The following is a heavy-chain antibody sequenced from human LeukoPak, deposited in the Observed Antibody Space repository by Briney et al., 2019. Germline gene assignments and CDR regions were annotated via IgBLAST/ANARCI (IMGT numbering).Heavy chain of an antibody. V-gene: IGHV3-23*01. D-gene: IGHD3-10*01. J-gene: IGHJ4*02. CDR1: GFTFNKYA. CDR3: AKGSRSSRPYYFDF. CDR2: ITGGGDDT. Sequence: GGSLRLSCAASGFTFNKYAMSWVRQAPGKGLEWVSAITGGGDDTYHADSVKGRFTISRDNSENTLYLQMNSLRAEDTAVYYCAKGSRSSRPYYFDFWDQEILVTVSS.